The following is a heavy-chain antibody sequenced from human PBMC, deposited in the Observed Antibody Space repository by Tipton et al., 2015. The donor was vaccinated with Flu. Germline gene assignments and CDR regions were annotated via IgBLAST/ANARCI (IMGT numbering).Heavy chain of an antibody. CDR3: ARGKGTGNNAYFDY. J-gene: IGHJ4*02. CDR2: KYYAGGA. CDR1: GDSITNSY. D-gene: IGHD1/OR15-1a*01. V-gene: IGHV4-59*01. Sequence: TLSLTCTVSGDSITNSYWSWIRQSPGKALEWIGYKYYAGGAIYSPSLKSRVTISVDTSRDLFSLKLSSVTAADTAIYYCARGKGTGNNAYFDYWGQGTQVTVSP.